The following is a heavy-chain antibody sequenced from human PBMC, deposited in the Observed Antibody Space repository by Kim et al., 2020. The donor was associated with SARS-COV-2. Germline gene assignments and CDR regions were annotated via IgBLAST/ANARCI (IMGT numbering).Heavy chain of an antibody. CDR3: ARDVYKDSSGYINWFDP. V-gene: IGHV4-39*07. CDR1: GGSISSSSYY. Sequence: SETLSLTCTVSGGSISSSSYYWGWIRQPPGKGLEWIGSIYYSGSTYYNPSLKSRVTISVDTSKNQFSLKLSSVTAADTAVYYCARDVYKDSSGYINWFDPWGQGTLFTVSS. D-gene: IGHD3-22*01. CDR2: IYYSGST. J-gene: IGHJ5*02.